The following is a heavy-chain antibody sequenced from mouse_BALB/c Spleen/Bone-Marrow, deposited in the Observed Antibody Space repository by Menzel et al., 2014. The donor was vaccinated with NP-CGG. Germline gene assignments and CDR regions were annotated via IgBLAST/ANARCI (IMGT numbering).Heavy chain of an antibody. D-gene: IGHD1-1*01. CDR3: ARNYYGIPYYFDY. V-gene: IGHV2-6-4*01. J-gene: IGHJ2*01. CDR2: IWNGGST. Sequence: VMLVESGPGLVAPSQSLSITCTVSGFSLSRYNVHWVRQPPGKGLEWLGMIWNGGSTDYNSALKSRLSISKDNSKSQVFLEMNSLQADDTAMYYCARNYYGIPYYFDYWGQGTTLTVSS. CDR1: GFSLSRYN.